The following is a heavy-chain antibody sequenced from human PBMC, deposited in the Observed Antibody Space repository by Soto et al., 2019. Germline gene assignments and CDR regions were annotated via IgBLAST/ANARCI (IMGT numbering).Heavy chain of an antibody. CDR2: TIPIFGTA. J-gene: IGHJ1*01. D-gene: IGHD2-2*03. CDR1: GGTFSSYA. V-gene: IGHV1-69*13. Sequence: SVKVSCKASGGTFSSYAISWVRQAPGQGLEWMGGTIPIFGTANYAQKFQGRVTITADESTSTAYMELSSLRSEDTAVYYCARDGYCSSTSCSEAEYFQHWGQGTLVTVSS. CDR3: ARDGYCSSTSCSEAEYFQH.